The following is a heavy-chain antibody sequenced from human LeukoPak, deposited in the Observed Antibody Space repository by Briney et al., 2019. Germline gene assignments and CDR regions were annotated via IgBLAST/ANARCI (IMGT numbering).Heavy chain of an antibody. V-gene: IGHV4-4*02. CDR3: ARGGAAAGTWYFDL. Sequence: SETLSLTCAVSGGSISSSNWWSWVRQPPGQGLEWIGEIYHSGSTNYNPSLKSRVTISVDKSKNQFSLKLSSVTAADTAVYYCARGGAAAGTWYFDLWGRGTLVTVSS. CDR1: GGSISSSNW. CDR2: IYHSGST. J-gene: IGHJ2*01. D-gene: IGHD6-13*01.